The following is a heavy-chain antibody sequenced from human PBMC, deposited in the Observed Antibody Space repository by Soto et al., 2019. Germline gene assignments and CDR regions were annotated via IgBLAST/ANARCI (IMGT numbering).Heavy chain of an antibody. CDR3: ARAVAGTMDAFDI. J-gene: IGHJ3*02. Sequence: SETLSLTCTVSGGSISSYYLSWIRQPPGKGLEWIGYIYYSGSTNYNPSLKSRVTISVDTSKNQFSLKLSSVTAADTAVYYCARAVAGTMDAFDIWGQGTMVTVSS. CDR2: IYYSGST. CDR1: GGSISSYY. D-gene: IGHD6-19*01. V-gene: IGHV4-59*08.